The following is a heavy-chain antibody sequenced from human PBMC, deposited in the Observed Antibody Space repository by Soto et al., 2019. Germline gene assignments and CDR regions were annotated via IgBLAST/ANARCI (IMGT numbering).Heavy chain of an antibody. J-gene: IGHJ6*02. V-gene: IGHV3-23*01. CDR2: ISGSGGGT. CDR1: GFTFSNYA. CDR3: AKSHSSAAVYYYYYGMDV. D-gene: IGHD6-25*01. Sequence: EVQLLESGGGLVQPGGSLRLSCAASGFTFSNYAMSWVRQAPGKGLEWVSDISGSGGGTYYSGSVRGRFTISRDNSKSMLYMEMNSLRAEDTAAYYRAKSHSSAAVYYYYYGMDVWGQGTTVTVSS.